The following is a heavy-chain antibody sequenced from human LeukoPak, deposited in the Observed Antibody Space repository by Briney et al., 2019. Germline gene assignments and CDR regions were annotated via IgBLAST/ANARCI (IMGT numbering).Heavy chain of an antibody. J-gene: IGHJ3*02. CDR2: ISAYNGNT. CDR1: GFTFTSFG. Sequence: ASVKVSCKASGFTFTSFGFSWVRQAPGQGLEWMGWISAYNGNTNYAQNLQGRVIMTTDASTSTVYMEVRSLRSDDTAVYYCAGDLRRAQWYDGIVVAGNDAFDIWGQGTMVTVSS. V-gene: IGHV1-18*01. D-gene: IGHD2-2*01. CDR3: AGDLRRAQWYDGIVVAGNDAFDI.